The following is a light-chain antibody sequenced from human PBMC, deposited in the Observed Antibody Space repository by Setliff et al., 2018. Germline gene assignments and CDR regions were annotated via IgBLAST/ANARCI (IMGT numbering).Light chain of an antibody. CDR1: SSDVGNYDR. V-gene: IGLV2-18*02. J-gene: IGLJ1*01. CDR3: SSYTSRSTDI. Sequence: QSALTQPPSVSGSPGQSVTISCTGTSSDVGNYDRVSWYQQAPGTAPKLMIYEVSSRPSGVPDRFSGSKSGNTASLTISGLQADDGADYYCSSYTSRSTDIFGTGTKVTV. CDR2: EVS.